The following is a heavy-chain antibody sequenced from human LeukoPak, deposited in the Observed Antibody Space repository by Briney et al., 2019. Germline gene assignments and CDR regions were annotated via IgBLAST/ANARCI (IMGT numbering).Heavy chain of an antibody. D-gene: IGHD3-10*01. J-gene: IGHJ4*02. V-gene: IGHV3-74*01. CDR2: IKSDGSGT. CDR3: AKDIWFGELLLIDY. CDR1: GFTFSVSW. Sequence: GGSLRLSCTASGFTFSVSWMHWVRQAPGKGLVWVSVIKSDGSGTAYADSVKGRFTISRDDAKNTVYLQMNSLRAEDTAVYYCAKDIWFGELLLIDYWGQGTLVTVSS.